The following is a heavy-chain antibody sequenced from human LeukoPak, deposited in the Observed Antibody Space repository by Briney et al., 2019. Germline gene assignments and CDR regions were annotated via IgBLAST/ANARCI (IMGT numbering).Heavy chain of an antibody. D-gene: IGHD3-22*01. J-gene: IGHJ4*02. CDR2: MNPNSGNT. CDR3: ARRAHTYYYDSSGGDY. CDR1: GYTFTSYN. Sequence: GASVKVSCKASGYTFTSYNINWVRQATGQGLEWMGWMNPNSGNTGNAQKFQGRVTMTRNTSISTAYMELSSLRPEDTAVYYCARRAHTYYYDSSGGDYWGQGTLVTVSS. V-gene: IGHV1-8*01.